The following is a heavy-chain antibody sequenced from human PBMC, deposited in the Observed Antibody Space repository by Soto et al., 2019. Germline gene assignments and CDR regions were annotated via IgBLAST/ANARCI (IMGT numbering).Heavy chain of an antibody. D-gene: IGHD2-2*01. V-gene: IGHV3-11*01. CDR2: ISSSGSTI. CDR1: GFTFSDYY. CDR3: ARRLGYCISTSCSYYFDY. Sequence: GGSLRLSCAASGFTFSDYYMSWIRQAPGKGLEWVSYISSSGSTIYYADSVKGRFTISRDNAKNSLYLQMNSLRAEDTAVYYCARRLGYCISTSCSYYFDYWGQGTLVTVSS. J-gene: IGHJ4*02.